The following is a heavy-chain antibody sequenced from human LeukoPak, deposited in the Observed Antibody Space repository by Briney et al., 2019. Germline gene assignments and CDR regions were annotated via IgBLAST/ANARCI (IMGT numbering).Heavy chain of an antibody. J-gene: IGHJ5*02. D-gene: IGHD6-13*01. Sequence: GASVKVSCKASGGTFISYAISWVRQAPGQGLEWMGRIIPIFGTANYAQKFQGRVTITTDESTSTAYMELSSLRSEDTAVYYCARARGPQQLVVNWFDPWGQGTLVTVS. CDR3: ARARGPQQLVVNWFDP. V-gene: IGHV1-69*05. CDR1: GGTFISYA. CDR2: IIPIFGTA.